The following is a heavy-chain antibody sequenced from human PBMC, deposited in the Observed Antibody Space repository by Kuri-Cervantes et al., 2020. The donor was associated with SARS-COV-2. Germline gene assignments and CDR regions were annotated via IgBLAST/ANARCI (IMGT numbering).Heavy chain of an antibody. D-gene: IGHD6-13*01. CDR3: AKDMVAAPSSPGTFDI. CDR2: ISWNSNRI. V-gene: IGHV3-9*03. Sequence: GGSLRLSCAASGFTFDHYAMHWVRQPPGKGLEWVSGISWNSNRIGYADSVKGRFTISRDNARNSLYLQMNSLRAEDMALYYCAKDMVAAPSSPGTFDIWGQGTMVTVSS. J-gene: IGHJ3*02. CDR1: GFTFDHYA.